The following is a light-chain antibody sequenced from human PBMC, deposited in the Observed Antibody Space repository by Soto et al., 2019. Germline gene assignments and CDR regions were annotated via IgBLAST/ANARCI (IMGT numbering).Light chain of an antibody. Sequence: DIQMTQSPSTLSASVADRVTITCRASQSISRWLAWYQQKPGKAPKLLIYDASNLESGVPPRFSGSGSGTEFTLTISSLQPEDFGIYYCQQYENYWTFGQGTKVDI. V-gene: IGKV1-5*01. CDR3: QQYENYWT. CDR2: DAS. J-gene: IGKJ1*01. CDR1: QSISRW.